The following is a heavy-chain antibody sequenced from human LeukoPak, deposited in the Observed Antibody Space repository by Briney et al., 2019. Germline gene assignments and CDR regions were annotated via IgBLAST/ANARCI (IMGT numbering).Heavy chain of an antibody. D-gene: IGHD4-23*01. CDR3: ARDATVVTGYFDY. V-gene: IGHV3-33*01. CDR1: GFTFSSYG. Sequence: GRSLRLSCAASGFTFSSYGMHWVRQAPGKGLEWAAVIWYDGSNKYYADSVKGRFTISRDNSKNTLYLQMNSLRAGDTAVYYCARDATVVTGYFDYWGQGTLVTVSS. J-gene: IGHJ4*02. CDR2: IWYDGSNK.